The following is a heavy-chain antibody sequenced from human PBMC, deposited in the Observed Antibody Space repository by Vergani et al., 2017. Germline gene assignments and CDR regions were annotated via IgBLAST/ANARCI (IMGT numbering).Heavy chain of an antibody. D-gene: IGHD3-22*01. CDR2: VFHSGTT. CDR1: GGSFNLYY. J-gene: IGHJ6*03. Sequence: QVQLQESGPGLVKSSETLSLTCTVSGGSFNLYYWSWIRQIPGKGLEWIGYVFHSGTTNYNPSLRSRVSISVEPSKRQFSLKLSSVTAADTAVYYCARISYDSSGYYSYMDVWGKGTTVTVSS. CDR3: ARISYDSSGYYSYMDV. V-gene: IGHV4-59*01.